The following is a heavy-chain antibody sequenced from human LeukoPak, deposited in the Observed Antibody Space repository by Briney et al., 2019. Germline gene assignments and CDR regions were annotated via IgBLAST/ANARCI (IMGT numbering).Heavy chain of an antibody. D-gene: IGHD2-2*01. Sequence: PSETLSLTCTVSGGSISSSSYYCGWIRQPPGKGLEWIGRIYYSGSTYYNRSLKSRFTISVDTSKNQFSLKLSSVTAADTAVYYCARQLGYCSSTSCYADKVDYWGQGTLVTVSS. J-gene: IGHJ4*02. V-gene: IGHV4-39*01. CDR2: IYYSGST. CDR1: GGSISSSSYY. CDR3: ARQLGYCSSTSCYADKVDY.